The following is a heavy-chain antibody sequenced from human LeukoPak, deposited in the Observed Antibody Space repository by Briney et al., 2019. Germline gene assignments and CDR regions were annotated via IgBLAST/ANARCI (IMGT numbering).Heavy chain of an antibody. CDR1: GGTFSSYA. Sequence: GASVKVSCEASGGTFSSYAISWVRQAPGQGLEWMGGIIPIFGTANYAQKFQGRVTITADESTSTAYMELSSLRSEDTAVYYCARDLGYCSSTSCRKPSYYYYYYMDVWGKGTTVTISS. CDR3: ARDLGYCSSTSCRKPSYYYYYYMDV. J-gene: IGHJ6*03. D-gene: IGHD2-2*01. V-gene: IGHV1-69*13. CDR2: IIPIFGTA.